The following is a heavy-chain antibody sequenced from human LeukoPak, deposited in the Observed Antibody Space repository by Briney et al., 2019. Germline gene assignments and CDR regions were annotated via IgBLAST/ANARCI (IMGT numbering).Heavy chain of an antibody. CDR2: IYTSGST. J-gene: IGHJ4*02. D-gene: IGHD3-10*01. V-gene: IGHV4-4*07. Sequence: PSETLSLTCTVSGGSISSYYWSWIRQPAGKGLEWIGRIYTSGSTNYNPSLKSRVTISVDTSKNQFSLKLSSVTAADTAVYYCASKEVYGSEEGYFDYWGQGTLVTVSS. CDR3: ASKEVYGSEEGYFDY. CDR1: GGSISSYY.